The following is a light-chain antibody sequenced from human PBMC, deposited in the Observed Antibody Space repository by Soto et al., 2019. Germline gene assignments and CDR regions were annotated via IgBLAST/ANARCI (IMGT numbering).Light chain of an antibody. CDR3: TSYSSSSTDVV. CDR2: EVS. CDR1: SSDVGGYKY. V-gene: IGLV2-14*01. J-gene: IGLJ2*01. Sequence: QSVLTQPASVSGSPGQSITISCTGTSSDVGGYKYVCWYQQLPGRAPRLMIYEVSNRPSGVSNRFSGSKSGNTASLTISGLQPEDEGDYYCTSYSSSSTDVVFGGGTKLTVL.